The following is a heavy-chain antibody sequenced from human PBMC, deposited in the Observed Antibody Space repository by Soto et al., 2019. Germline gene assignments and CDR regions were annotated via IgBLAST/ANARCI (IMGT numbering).Heavy chain of an antibody. D-gene: IGHD2-2*01. CDR1: GFTFSDYG. CDR3: AKLAVVVPATPHDYMDV. V-gene: IGHV3-30*18. Sequence: QVRLVESGGGVVQPGRSMRLSCVASGFTFSDYGMHWVRHSPGKGLKWVAVISYHGNEYYSDSVKGRFTISRDNSEKTLYLQMNSLRAEDTAVYYCAKLAVVVPATPHDYMDVWGQGTAVTVSS. CDR2: ISYHGNE. J-gene: IGHJ6*02.